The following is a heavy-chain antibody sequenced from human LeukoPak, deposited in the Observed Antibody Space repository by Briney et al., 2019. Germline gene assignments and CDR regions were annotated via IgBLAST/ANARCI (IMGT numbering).Heavy chain of an antibody. CDR1: GYTFTSYY. Sequence: ASVKVSCKASGYTFTSYYMHWVRQAPGQGLEWMGKINPSGGSTSYAQKFQGRVTMTRDTSTSTVYMELSSLRSEDTAVYYCARERVVVAATPRTGLDPWGQGTLVTVSS. D-gene: IGHD2-15*01. CDR2: INPSGGST. CDR3: ARERVVVAATPRTGLDP. J-gene: IGHJ5*02. V-gene: IGHV1-46*01.